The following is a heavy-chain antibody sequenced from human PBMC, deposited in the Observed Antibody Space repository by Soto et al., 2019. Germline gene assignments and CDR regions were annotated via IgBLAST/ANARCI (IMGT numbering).Heavy chain of an antibody. Sequence: QVQLVESGGGVVQPGRSLRLSCAASGFTFSSYAMHWVRQAPGKGLEWVAVISYDGSNKYYADSVKGRFTISRDNFKNTLYLQMNSLRAEDTAVYYCARVRVSGIYYFDYWGQGTLVTVSS. V-gene: IGHV3-30-3*01. D-gene: IGHD1-26*01. CDR3: ARVRVSGIYYFDY. J-gene: IGHJ4*02. CDR1: GFTFSSYA. CDR2: ISYDGSNK.